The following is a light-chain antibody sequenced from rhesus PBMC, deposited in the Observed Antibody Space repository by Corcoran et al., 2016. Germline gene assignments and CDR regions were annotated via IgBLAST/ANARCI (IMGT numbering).Light chain of an antibody. V-gene: IGKV1-28*03. J-gene: IGKJ1*01. CDR1: QDIRIY. CDR2: DES. Sequence: DIQMTQSPSSLSASVGDTVTITCRASQDIRIYLNWFQQKPGKAPTLLFYDESSLQRGVPSRFSGSGSGTDFTLTLSSLQPEDFATYFCLHHNNYPWTFGQGTKVEIK. CDR3: LHHNNYPWT.